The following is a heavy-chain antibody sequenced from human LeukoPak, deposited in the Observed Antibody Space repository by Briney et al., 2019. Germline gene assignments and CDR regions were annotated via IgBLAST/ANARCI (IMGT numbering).Heavy chain of an antibody. CDR3: ARLDDLPYYFDY. V-gene: IGHV4-59*08. J-gene: IGHJ4*02. CDR2: IYYSGST. CDR1: GGSISSYY. Sequence: SETLSLTCTDSGGSISSYYGSWIRQPPGKGLEWIGYIYYSGSTNYNPSLKSRVTISVDTSKNQFSLKLSSVTAADTAVYYCARLDDLPYYFDYWGQGTLVTVSP.